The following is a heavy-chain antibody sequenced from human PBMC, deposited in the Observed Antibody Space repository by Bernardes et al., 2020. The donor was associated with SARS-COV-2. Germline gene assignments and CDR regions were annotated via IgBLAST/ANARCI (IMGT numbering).Heavy chain of an antibody. D-gene: IGHD6-19*01. CDR3: ARGFLVRAVPGTADRGYYFDY. CDR2: ISSSSSYK. V-gene: IGHV3-21*01. J-gene: IGHJ4*02. Sequence: GGSLRLSCAASGLTFSKYSMNWVRQAPGKGLEWVSTISSSSSYKYYAESVKGRFTISRDNAKNALYLEMSSLRAEDTAVYYCARGFLVRAVPGTADRGYYFDYWGQGTPVTVSS. CDR1: GLTFSKYS.